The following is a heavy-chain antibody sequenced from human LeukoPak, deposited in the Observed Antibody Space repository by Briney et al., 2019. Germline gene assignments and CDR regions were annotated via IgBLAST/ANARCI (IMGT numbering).Heavy chain of an antibody. J-gene: IGHJ4*02. CDR2: ISGSGTGT. V-gene: IGHV3-23*01. Sequence: GESLRLSCAASAFTFNTYAMNWVRQAPGKGLEWVSGISGSGTGTYYADSVKGRFTISRDNSKNTLYLQMNSLRADDTAVYYCAKAPFGSIDYWGQGTLVTVSS. CDR1: AFTFNTYA. CDR3: AKAPFGSIDY. D-gene: IGHD3-16*01.